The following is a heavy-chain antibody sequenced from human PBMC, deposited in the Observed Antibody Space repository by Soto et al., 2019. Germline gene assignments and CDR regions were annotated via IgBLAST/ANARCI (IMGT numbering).Heavy chain of an antibody. Sequence: EVQLVESGGGLIQPGGSLRLSCAASEFTVSSNYMNWVRQAPGKGLECVSTIYSGGSTYYADSVKGRFTISRDKSKNTLSLQVNSLRAEDTAVYYCAGRVGATNYGMDVWGQGTTVNVSS. CDR1: EFTVSSNY. V-gene: IGHV3-53*01. J-gene: IGHJ6*02. CDR2: IYSGGST. D-gene: IGHD1-26*01. CDR3: AGRVGATNYGMDV.